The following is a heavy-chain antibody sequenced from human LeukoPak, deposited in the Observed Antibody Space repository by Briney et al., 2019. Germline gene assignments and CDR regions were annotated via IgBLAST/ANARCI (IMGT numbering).Heavy chain of an antibody. CDR3: ARGGLNFDAFDI. Sequence: KPGGSXRXSCAXSGFTFSSYSMNWVRQAPGKGLXWVSSIGSRSTYTYSADSVKGRFTISRDNAKNSLYLQMNGLRAGDTAVYYCARGGLNFDAFDIWGQGTMVTVSS. J-gene: IGHJ3*02. D-gene: IGHD1-7*01. CDR2: IGSRSTYT. V-gene: IGHV3-21*01. CDR1: GFTFSSYS.